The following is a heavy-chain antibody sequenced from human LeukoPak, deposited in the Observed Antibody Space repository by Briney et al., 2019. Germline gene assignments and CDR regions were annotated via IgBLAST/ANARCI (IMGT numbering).Heavy chain of an antibody. D-gene: IGHD2-21*02. J-gene: IGHJ4*02. CDR3: ARGIRDPPAN. V-gene: IGHV1-8*01. CDR1: GYTFTSYD. CDR2: MNPNSGNT. Sequence: ASVKVSCKVSGYTFTSYDIKWVRQATGQVLEWVGWMNPNSGNTGYAQKFQGRVTMTRNTSISTAYMELSSLRSEDTAVYYCARGIRDPPANWGQGTLVTVSS.